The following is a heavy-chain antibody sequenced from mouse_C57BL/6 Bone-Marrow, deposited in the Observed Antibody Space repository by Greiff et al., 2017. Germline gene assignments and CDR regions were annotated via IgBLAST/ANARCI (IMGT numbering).Heavy chain of an antibody. CDR1: GYTFTNYW. V-gene: IGHV1-63*01. CDR2: IYPGGGYT. CDR3: ARNRSYWDFDV. J-gene: IGHJ1*03. Sequence: QVQLQQSGAELVRPGTSVKMSCKASGYTFTNYWIGWAKQRPGHGLEWIGDIYPGGGYTNYTEKFKGKATLTADKSSSTAYMQFSSLTSEDAAIYYCARNRSYWDFDVWGTGTTVTVSS.